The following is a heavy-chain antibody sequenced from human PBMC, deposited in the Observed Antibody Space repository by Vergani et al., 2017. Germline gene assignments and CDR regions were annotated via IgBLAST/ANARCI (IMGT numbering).Heavy chain of an antibody. D-gene: IGHD3-16*02. CDR1: GGSFSDYY. J-gene: IGHJ4*02. CDR3: ASIARAPTRRNPPPDY. Sequence: QVQLQEWGAGLLKTSETLSLTRGVSGGSFSDYYWSWIRQAPGMGLEWIGEVNHGGSTNYNPSLKSRVSISVDTSKNQFSLQLTSVTAADSALYFCASIARAPTRRNPPPDYWGQGILVTVSS. CDR2: VNHGGST. V-gene: IGHV4-34*01.